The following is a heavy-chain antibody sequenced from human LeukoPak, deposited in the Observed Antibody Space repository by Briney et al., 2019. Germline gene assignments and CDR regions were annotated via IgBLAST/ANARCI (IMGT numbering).Heavy chain of an antibody. CDR3: ARVSGLGMNEYYQH. J-gene: IGHJ1*01. D-gene: IGHD3-10*01. Sequence: GGSLRLSCEASGLTFSNSWMHWVRQAPGKGLVWVSRINNEGTTISYTDSVKGRFTISRDNAKNTLYLQMNSLRAEDTAVYYCARVSGLGMNEYYQHWGQGTLVTVAS. CDR2: INNEGTTI. CDR1: GLTFSNSW. V-gene: IGHV3-74*01.